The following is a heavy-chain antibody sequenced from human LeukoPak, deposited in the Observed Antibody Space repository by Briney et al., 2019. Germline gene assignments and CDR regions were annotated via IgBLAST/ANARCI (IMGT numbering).Heavy chain of an antibody. CDR3: ARAEKAVTGTLDY. V-gene: IGHV4-59*01. Sequence: SETLSLTCTVSGDSISNYYWSWIRQSPGKELEWIGYMYNRGSTIYNPSLNSGVTISTDTSKTQYPLRLTAVTAADTAVYYCARAEKAVTGTLDYWGQGTLITVSS. CDR1: GDSISNYY. CDR2: MYNRGST. D-gene: IGHD6-19*01. J-gene: IGHJ4*02.